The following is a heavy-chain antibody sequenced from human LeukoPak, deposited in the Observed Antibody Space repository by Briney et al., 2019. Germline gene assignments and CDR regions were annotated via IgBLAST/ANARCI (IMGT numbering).Heavy chain of an antibody. J-gene: IGHJ4*02. CDR2: ISYDGSIK. D-gene: IGHD2-2*01. V-gene: IGHV3-30*04. CDR1: GFTFSSHA. Sequence: PGGSLRLSCAASGFTFSSHAMHWVRQAPGKGLEWVAVISYDGSIKYYADSVKGRFTISRDNSRNTLYLQMNSLRGADTAVYFCVRVPAAGHFDYWGQGTLVTVSS. CDR3: VRVPAAGHFDY.